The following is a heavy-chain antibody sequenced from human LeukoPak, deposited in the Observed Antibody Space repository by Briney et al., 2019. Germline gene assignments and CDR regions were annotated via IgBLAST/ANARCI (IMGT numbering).Heavy chain of an antibody. V-gene: IGHV1-69*13. Sequence: ASVKVSCKASGGTFDVNAIHWVRQAPGQGLEWMGDIIPIFPKSNYAQKFQGRVTFTADESTSTAYMEMSSLTSEDTAVYYCARDGVRNMGLRLDYWGQGTLVIVSS. CDR3: ARDGVRNMGLRLDY. CDR1: GGTFDVNA. J-gene: IGHJ4*02. CDR2: IIPIFPKS. D-gene: IGHD1-14*01.